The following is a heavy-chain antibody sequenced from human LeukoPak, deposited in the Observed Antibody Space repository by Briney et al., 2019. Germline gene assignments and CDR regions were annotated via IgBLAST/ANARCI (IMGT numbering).Heavy chain of an antibody. J-gene: IGHJ4*02. CDR3: AKQLGYCSDGSCYFPY. CDR1: GFTFSSSA. V-gene: IGHV3-23*01. Sequence: GGSLRLSCAASGFTFSSSAMSWVRQAPGKGLEWVSAISNNGGYTYYAASVQGRFTISRDNSKSTLCLQMNSLRAEDTAVYYCAKQLGYCSDGSCYFPYWGQGTLVTVSS. D-gene: IGHD2-15*01. CDR2: ISNNGGYT.